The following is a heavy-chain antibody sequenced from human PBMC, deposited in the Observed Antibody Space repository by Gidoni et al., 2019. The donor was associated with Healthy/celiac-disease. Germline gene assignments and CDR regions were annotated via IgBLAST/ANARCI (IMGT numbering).Heavy chain of an antibody. V-gene: IGHV3-33*01. CDR1: GFTFSSHG. D-gene: IGHD3-16*01. Sequence: QVQLVESGGGVVQPGRSLRLSWAPSGFTFSSHGMRWVRQAPGKGLGWVAVIGYDGSNKYYADSVKGRFTISRDNSKNTLYLQMNSLRAEDTAVYYCAGVDGKGGYWGQGTLVTVSS. CDR2: IGYDGSNK. J-gene: IGHJ4*02. CDR3: AGVDGKGGY.